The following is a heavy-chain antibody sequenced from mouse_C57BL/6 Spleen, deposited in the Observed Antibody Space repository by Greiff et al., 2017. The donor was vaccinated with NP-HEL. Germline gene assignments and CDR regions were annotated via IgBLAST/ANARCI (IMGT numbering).Heavy chain of an antibody. CDR1: GYTFTSYW. J-gene: IGHJ4*01. D-gene: IGHD1-1*01. CDR3: ARATTVAARAMDY. V-gene: IGHV1-59*01. Sequence: QVQLQQPGAELVRPGTSVKLSCKASGYTFTSYWMHWVKQRPGQGLEWIGVIDPSDSYTNYNQKFKGKATLTVDTSSGTAYMQLSSLISEDSAVYYCARATTVAARAMDYWGQGTSVTVSS. CDR2: IDPSDSYT.